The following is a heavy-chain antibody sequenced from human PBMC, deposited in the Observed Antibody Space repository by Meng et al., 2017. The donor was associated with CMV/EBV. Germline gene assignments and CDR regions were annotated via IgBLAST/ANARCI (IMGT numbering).Heavy chain of an antibody. J-gene: IGHJ4*02. CDR1: GFTFSSYA. V-gene: IGHV3-30-3*01. CDR3: ARDPPTVVMVYYFDY. CDR2: ISYDGSNK. Sequence: GESLKISCAASGFTFSSYAMHWVRQAPGKGLEWVAVISYDGSNKYYADSVKGRFTIPRDNSKNTLYLQMNSLRAEDTAVYYCARDPPTVVMVYYFDYWGQGTLVTVSS. D-gene: IGHD4-23*01.